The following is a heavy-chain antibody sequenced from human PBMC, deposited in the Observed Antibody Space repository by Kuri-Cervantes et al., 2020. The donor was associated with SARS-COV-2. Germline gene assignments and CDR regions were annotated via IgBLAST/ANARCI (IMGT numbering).Heavy chain of an antibody. CDR3: ARDPSQSVGATFDY. CDR1: GYTFISYG. Sequence: ASVKVSCKASGYTFISYGITWVRQAPGQGLEWMGWINPNSGGTNYAQKFQGRVTMTRDTSISTAYMELSRLRSDDTAVYYCARDPSQSVGATFDYWGQGTLVTVSS. CDR2: INPNSGGT. J-gene: IGHJ4*02. V-gene: IGHV1-2*02. D-gene: IGHD1-26*01.